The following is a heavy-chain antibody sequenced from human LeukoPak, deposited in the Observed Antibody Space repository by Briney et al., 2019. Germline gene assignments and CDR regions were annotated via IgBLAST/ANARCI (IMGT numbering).Heavy chain of an antibody. CDR1: GGSFSGYY. CDR2: INHSGST. J-gene: IGHJ5*02. Sequence: SGTLSLTCAVYGGSFSGYYWSWIRQPPGKGLEWMGEINHSGSTNYNPSLKSRVAISVDTSKNQFSLKRSSVAAADTAVYYCAGGGDHHYDSSGRARFDPWGQGTLVTVSS. CDR3: AGGGDHHYDSSGRARFDP. D-gene: IGHD3-22*01. V-gene: IGHV4-34*01.